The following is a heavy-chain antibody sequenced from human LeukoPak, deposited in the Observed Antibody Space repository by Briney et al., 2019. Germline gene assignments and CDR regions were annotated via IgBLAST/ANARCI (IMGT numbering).Heavy chain of an antibody. CDR1: GYTFTSYD. J-gene: IGHJ4*02. CDR2: MNPNSGNT. Sequence: GASVKVSCKASGYTFTSYDINWVRQATGQGLEWMGWMNPNSGNTNYAQKLQGRVTMTTDTSTSTAYMELRSLRSDDTAVYYCARDPGWLDAPHFDYWGQGTLVTVSS. V-gene: IGHV1-18*01. CDR3: ARDPGWLDAPHFDY. D-gene: IGHD6-19*01.